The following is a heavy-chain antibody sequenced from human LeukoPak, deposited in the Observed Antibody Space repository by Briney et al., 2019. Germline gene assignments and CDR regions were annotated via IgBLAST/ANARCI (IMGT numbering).Heavy chain of an antibody. D-gene: IGHD3-22*01. CDR1: GLTVSSNC. J-gene: IGHJ4*02. Sequence: GGSLTLSCAASGLTVSSNCMSWVRQAPGKGLEWVSFIYSGGNTYYADSVKGRFTISRDNSKNTVHLQMNSLRADDTAMYYCARRAGDYSHPYDYWGQGTLVTVSS. V-gene: IGHV3-53*01. CDR2: IYSGGNT. CDR3: ARRAGDYSHPYDY.